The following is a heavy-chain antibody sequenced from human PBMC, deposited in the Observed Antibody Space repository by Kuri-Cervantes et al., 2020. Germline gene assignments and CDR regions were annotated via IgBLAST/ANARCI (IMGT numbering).Heavy chain of an antibody. CDR3: AKISGSGSYASRLDYYYYGMDV. Sequence: GGSLRLSCAASGFTFSNYAMHWVRQAPGKGLEWVAVISYDGSNKYYADSVKGRFTISRDNSKNTLYLQMNSLRAEDTAVYYCAKISGSGSYASRLDYYYYGMDVWGQGTTVTVSS. CDR1: GFTFSNYA. V-gene: IGHV3-30*18. J-gene: IGHJ6*02. D-gene: IGHD3-10*01. CDR2: ISYDGSNK.